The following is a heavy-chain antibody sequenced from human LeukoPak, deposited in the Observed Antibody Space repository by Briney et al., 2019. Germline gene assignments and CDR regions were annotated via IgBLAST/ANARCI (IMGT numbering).Heavy chain of an antibody. J-gene: IGHJ5*02. CDR3: ARPLGTGAFGELS. V-gene: IGHV3-11*06. CDR1: GFTFSDYY. CDR2: ISSSSSYT. D-gene: IGHD3-10*01. Sequence: GGSLRLSCAASGFTFSDYYMSWIRQAPGKGLEWVSYISSSSSYTNYADSVKGRFTISRDNAKNSLYLQMSSLRAEDTAVYYCARPLGTGAFGELSWGQGTLVTVSS.